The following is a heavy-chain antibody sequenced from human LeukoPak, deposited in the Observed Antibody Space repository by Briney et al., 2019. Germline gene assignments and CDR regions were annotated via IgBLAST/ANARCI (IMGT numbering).Heavy chain of an antibody. D-gene: IGHD3-10*01. V-gene: IGHV3-33*01. CDR3: ARDAEYYYGSGSYYAY. CDR2: IWYDGSNK. Sequence: GRSLRLSCAASGFTFSSYGMHWVRQAPGKGLEWVAVIWYDGSNKYYADSVKGRFTISRDNSKNTLYLQMNSLRAEDTAVYYCARDAEYYYGSGSYYAYWGQGTLVTVSS. J-gene: IGHJ4*02. CDR1: GFTFSSYG.